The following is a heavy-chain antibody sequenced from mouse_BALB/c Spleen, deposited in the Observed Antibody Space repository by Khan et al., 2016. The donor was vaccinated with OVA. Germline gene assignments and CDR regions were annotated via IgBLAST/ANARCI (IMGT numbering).Heavy chain of an antibody. J-gene: IGHJ2*01. Sequence: QMQLEESGAELAKPGASVQMSCKASGYTFTTYWMHWVKQRPGQGLEWIGYINPTSGYTDYSENFKDKATLSADKSSSTAYMQLSRLTSEDSAVXYCTRDRIDYWGQGTTLTVSS. CDR2: INPTSGYT. CDR3: TRDRIDY. CDR1: GYTFTTYW. V-gene: IGHV1-7*01.